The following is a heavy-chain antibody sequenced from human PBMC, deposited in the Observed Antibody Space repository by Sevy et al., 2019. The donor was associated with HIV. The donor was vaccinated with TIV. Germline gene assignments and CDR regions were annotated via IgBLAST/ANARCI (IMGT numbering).Heavy chain of an antibody. V-gene: IGHV3-49*03. Sequence: GTLRLSCTASGFTFGDYAMSWFRQAPGKGLEWVGFIRSKAYGGTTEYAASVKGRFTISRDDSKSIAYLQMNSLKTEDTAVYYCTRGATGTTAPYYFDYWGQGTLVTVSS. J-gene: IGHJ4*02. CDR2: IRSKAYGGTT. CDR1: GFTFGDYA. CDR3: TRGATGTTAPYYFDY. D-gene: IGHD1-1*01.